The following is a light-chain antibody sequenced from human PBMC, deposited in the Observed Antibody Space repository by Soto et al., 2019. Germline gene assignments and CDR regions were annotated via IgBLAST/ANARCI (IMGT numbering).Light chain of an antibody. V-gene: IGKV1-39*01. Sequence: DIQMTQSPSSLSASVGDRVTITCRASQSISSYLNWYQQKPGQAPKLLIYAASSLQSGVPSRFSGSGSGPDFTLTISSLQPEDFASYYCQHSYSTPWTFGQGPKVEIK. J-gene: IGKJ1*01. CDR1: QSISSY. CDR3: QHSYSTPWT. CDR2: AAS.